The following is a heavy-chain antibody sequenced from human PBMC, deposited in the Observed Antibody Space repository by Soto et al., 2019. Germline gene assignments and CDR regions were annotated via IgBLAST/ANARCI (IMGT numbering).Heavy chain of an antibody. CDR1: EVTFASYD. D-gene: IGHD1-1*01. CDR3: VKEGRDWNARGSFDL. CDR2: ITSGGGGA. J-gene: IGHJ3*01. Sequence: TGGSLRLSCVASEVTFASYDMDWVRQAPGKGLEWVSLITSGGGGANYADSVKGRFTISRDNSKNTLYLQMNSLRAEDTAIYQCVKEGRDWNARGSFDLWGRGTMVTVSS. V-gene: IGHV3-23*01.